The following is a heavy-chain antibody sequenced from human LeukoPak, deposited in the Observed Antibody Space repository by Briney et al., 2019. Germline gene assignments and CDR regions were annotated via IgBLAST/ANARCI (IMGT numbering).Heavy chain of an antibody. D-gene: IGHD6-13*01. J-gene: IGHJ4*02. Sequence: ASVKVSCKASGYTFTSYDINWVRQATGQGLEWMGRMNPNSGNTGYAQKFQGRVTMTRNTSISTAYMELSSLRSEDTAVYYCARGRRIAAASFGYWGQGTLVTVSS. CDR2: MNPNSGNT. V-gene: IGHV1-8*01. CDR1: GYTFTSYD. CDR3: ARGRRIAAASFGY.